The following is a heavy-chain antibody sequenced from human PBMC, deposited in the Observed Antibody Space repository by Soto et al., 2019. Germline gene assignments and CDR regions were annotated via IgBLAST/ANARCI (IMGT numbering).Heavy chain of an antibody. CDR2: MQPSTGRT. D-gene: IGHD1-26*01. V-gene: IGHV1-8*01. Sequence: QVQLVQSGAEVREPGASVKVSCKASGYSFTSLDIHWVRQTAGQGLEWMGWMQPSTGRTGYAQKFQGRVTMTRDTSINTAYMELPTLTSDDTAFYYCARGVSAGVDYWGQGTLVTVSS. CDR3: ARGVSAGVDY. CDR1: GYSFTSLD. J-gene: IGHJ4*02.